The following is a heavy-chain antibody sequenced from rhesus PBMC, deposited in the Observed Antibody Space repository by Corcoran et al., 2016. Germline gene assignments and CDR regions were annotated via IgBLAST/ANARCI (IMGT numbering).Heavy chain of an antibody. CDR2: IDGGSGST. Sequence: QVQLQKSGPGLVKPSATLPPTCAVSAAPISSNPWSWIPQPPGKGLELIGYIDGGSGSTSYNPSLKSRVTISKDTSKNHFSLKLSSVTAADTAVYYCARAGTTVTDFDYWGQGVLVTVSS. J-gene: IGHJ4*01. D-gene: IGHD4-35*01. CDR3: ARAGTTVTDFDY. V-gene: IGHV4-147*01. CDR1: AAPISSNP.